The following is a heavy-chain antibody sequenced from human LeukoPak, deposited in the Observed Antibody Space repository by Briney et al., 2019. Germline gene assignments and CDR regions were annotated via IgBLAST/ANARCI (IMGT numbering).Heavy chain of an antibody. J-gene: IGHJ4*02. Sequence: PGGPLRLSCAASEFTFSNFGMHWVRQAPGKGLEWVALISYDGSNKDYADSVKGRFTISRDNSKNTLYLQMNSLRAEDTAVYFCAKAEYLGSSWYYFDYWGQGTLVTVSS. CDR2: ISYDGSNK. D-gene: IGHD6-13*01. V-gene: IGHV3-30*18. CDR3: AKAEYLGSSWYYFDY. CDR1: EFTFSNFG.